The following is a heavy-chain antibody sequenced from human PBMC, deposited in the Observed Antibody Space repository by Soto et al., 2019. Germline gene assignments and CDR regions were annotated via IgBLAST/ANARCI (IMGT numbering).Heavy chain of an antibody. Sequence: QVQLVQSGAEVKKPGASVKVSCKASGYTFTSYAMHWVRQAPGQRLEWMGWINAGNGNTKYSQKFQGRVTITRDTSASTANMERSGLRSEDTAAYSWARDLGFGLSDYWGQGTLVTVSS. D-gene: IGHD3-10*01. CDR2: INAGNGNT. J-gene: IGHJ4*02. CDR3: ARDLGFGLSDY. V-gene: IGHV1-3*01. CDR1: GYTFTSYA.